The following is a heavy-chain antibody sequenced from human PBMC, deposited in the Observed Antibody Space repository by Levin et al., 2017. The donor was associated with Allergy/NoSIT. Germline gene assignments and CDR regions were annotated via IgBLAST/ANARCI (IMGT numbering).Heavy chain of an antibody. CDR3: AKGNGYDVWSGNYFEN. CDR2: ISWNSGRI. CDR1: GFTFDDYA. J-gene: IGHJ4*02. Sequence: SCAASGFTFDDYAMHWVRQGPGKGLEWVSGISWNSGRIGYADSVKGRFTISRDNAKKSLYLQMNSLRTEDTALYFCAKGNGYDVWSGNYFENWGQGTLVTVSS. V-gene: IGHV3-9*01. D-gene: IGHD3-3*01.